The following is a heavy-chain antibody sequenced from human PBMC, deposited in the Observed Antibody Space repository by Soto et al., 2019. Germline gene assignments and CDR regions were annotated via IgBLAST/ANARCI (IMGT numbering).Heavy chain of an antibody. J-gene: IGHJ3*01. CDR1: AGTFSSYA. D-gene: IGHD3-3*01. V-gene: IGHV1-69*13. CDR3: ATDDFLAV. CDR2: IIPIFGTA. Sequence: GAAVNVSCKASAGTFSSYAISWVRQAPGQGREGMGGIIPIFGTANYAQKFQGRVAITADESTSTAYMELSSLRSEDTAVYYCATDDFLAVWGQGTMVTVSS.